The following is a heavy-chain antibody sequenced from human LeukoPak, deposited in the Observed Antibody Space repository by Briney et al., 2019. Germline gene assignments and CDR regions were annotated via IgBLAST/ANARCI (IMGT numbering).Heavy chain of an antibody. CDR2: ISSSSSYI. D-gene: IGHD3-3*01. J-gene: IGHJ4*02. V-gene: IGHV3-21*01. Sequence: GGSLRLSCAASGFTFSSYSMNWVRQAPGNGLEWVSSISSSSSYIYYADSVKGRFTISRDNAKNSLYLQMNSLRAEDTAVYYCARDRGRWSAGCDYWGQGTLVTVSS. CDR1: GFTFSSYS. CDR3: ARDRGRWSAGCDY.